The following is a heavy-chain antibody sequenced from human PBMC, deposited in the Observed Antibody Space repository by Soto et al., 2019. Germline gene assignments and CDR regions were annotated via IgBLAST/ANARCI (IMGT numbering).Heavy chain of an antibody. Sequence: GGSLRLSCAASGFTFSSYAMSWVRQAPGKGQERVSAISGSGGSTYYADSVKGRFTISRDNSKNTLYLQMNSLRAEDTAVYYCAKDRVMAPEFDIWGQGTMVTVSS. CDR3: AKDRVMAPEFDI. CDR2: ISGSGGST. D-gene: IGHD2-21*01. J-gene: IGHJ3*02. CDR1: GFTFSSYA. V-gene: IGHV3-23*01.